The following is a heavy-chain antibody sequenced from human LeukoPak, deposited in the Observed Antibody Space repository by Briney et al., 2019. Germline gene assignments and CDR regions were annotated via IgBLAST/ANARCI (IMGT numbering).Heavy chain of an antibody. CDR1: GCTFTGYY. Sequence: ASVKVSCKASGCTFTGYYMHWVRQAPGQGLEWMGWINPNSGGTNYAQKFQGRVTMTRDTSISTAYMELSRLRSDDTAVYYCARDGIAAAGTSVDYWGQGTLVTVSS. V-gene: IGHV1-2*02. CDR2: INPNSGGT. D-gene: IGHD6-13*01. CDR3: ARDGIAAAGTSVDY. J-gene: IGHJ4*02.